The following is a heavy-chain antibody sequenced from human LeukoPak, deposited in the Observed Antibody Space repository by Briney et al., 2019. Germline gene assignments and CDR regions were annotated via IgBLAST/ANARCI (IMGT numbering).Heavy chain of an antibody. J-gene: IGHJ4*02. Sequence: PGGSLRLSCAASGFTFSSYRMNWVRQAPGKGLEWVSSISSSSSYIYYADSVKGRFTISRDNAKNSRYLQMNSLRAEDTAVYYCAKDFMVRGVIRPDYWGQGTLVTVSS. CDR1: GFTFSSYR. CDR3: AKDFMVRGVIRPDY. CDR2: ISSSSSYI. D-gene: IGHD3-10*01. V-gene: IGHV3-21*01.